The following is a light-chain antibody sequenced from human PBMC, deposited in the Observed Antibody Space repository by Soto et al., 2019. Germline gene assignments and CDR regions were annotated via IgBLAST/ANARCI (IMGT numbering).Light chain of an antibody. Sequence: EIVLTQSPATLSLSPGERATLSCRASQSVSSYLAWYQQKPGQAPRLLIYDASNRATGIPARFSGSGSGTDFTLAISRLEPEDLAVYYCQQRSNWPPLVPFGGGTKVEIK. CDR3: QQRSNWPPLVP. V-gene: IGKV3-11*01. CDR2: DAS. CDR1: QSVSSY. J-gene: IGKJ4*01.